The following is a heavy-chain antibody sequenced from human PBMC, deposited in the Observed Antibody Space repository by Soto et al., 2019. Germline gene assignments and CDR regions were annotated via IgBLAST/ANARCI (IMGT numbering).Heavy chain of an antibody. CDR2: IYYSGST. CDR3: ARAGSSSYVDY. Sequence: SETLSLTCTVSGGSISSYYWSWIRQPPGKGLEWIGYIYYSGSTNYNPSLKSRVTISVDTSKNQFSLKLSSVTAADTAVYYCARAGSSSYVDYWGQGTLVTVSS. D-gene: IGHD6-13*01. J-gene: IGHJ4*02. CDR1: GGSISSYY. V-gene: IGHV4-59*01.